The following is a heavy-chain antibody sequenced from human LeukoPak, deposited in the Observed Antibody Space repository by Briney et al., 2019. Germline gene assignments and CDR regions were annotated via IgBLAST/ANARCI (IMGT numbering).Heavy chain of an antibody. Sequence: GGSLRLSCAASVCTFSSYDTNCVRHSPGKGLEWVSDITGSGGSTYYAGSVKGRFTISRDNSKNSLYLQMNSLRAEDTAVYYCAKGYCRGISCYSDYWGQGTLVTVSS. CDR2: ITGSGGST. D-gene: IGHD2-2*02. CDR3: AKGYCRGISCYSDY. V-gene: IGHV3-23*01. CDR1: VCTFSSYD. J-gene: IGHJ4*02.